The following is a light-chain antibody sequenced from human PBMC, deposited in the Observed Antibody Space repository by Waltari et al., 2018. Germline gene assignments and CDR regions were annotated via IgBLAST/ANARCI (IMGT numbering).Light chain of an antibody. V-gene: IGLV1-44*01. J-gene: IGLJ2*01. CDR3: AAWDDNLNGVV. CDR2: DNI. CDR1: SSNIGSNT. Sequence: QSVLTKPPPASGTPGQRVTIPCSGSSSNIGSNTVNWYQQLPGTAPKLLIYDNIDRPSGVPDRFSGSKSGTSASLAISELQSEDEADYHCAAWDDNLNGVVFGGGTKLTVL.